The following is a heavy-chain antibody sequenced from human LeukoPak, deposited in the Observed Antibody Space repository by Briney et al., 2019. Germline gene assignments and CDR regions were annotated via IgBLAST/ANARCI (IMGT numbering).Heavy chain of an antibody. J-gene: IGHJ1*01. CDR3: AKDSGSPSRMWAAAGTSEYFQH. CDR2: ISGDGGST. D-gene: IGHD6-13*01. V-gene: IGHV3-43*02. Sequence: GGSLRLSCAASGVTFDDYAMHWVRQAPGKGLEWVSLISGDGGSTYYADSVKGRFTISRDNSKNSLYLQMNSLRTEDTALYYCAKDSGSPSRMWAAAGTSEYFQHWGQGTLVTVSS. CDR1: GVTFDDYA.